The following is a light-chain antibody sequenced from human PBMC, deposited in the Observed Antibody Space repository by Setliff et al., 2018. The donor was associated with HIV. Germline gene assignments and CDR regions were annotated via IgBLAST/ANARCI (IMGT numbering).Light chain of an antibody. J-gene: IGLJ1*01. V-gene: IGLV3-21*04. CDR2: YDT. CDR3: QVWDSASDLRNV. CDR1: NIGSKT. Sequence: SYELTQPPSVSVAPGKTARITCGGNNIGSKTVHWYQQKAGQAPVLVIYYDTDRPSGIPERFSGSNSGNTATLTINRVEAGDEADYYCQVWDSASDLRNVFGTGTRSPS.